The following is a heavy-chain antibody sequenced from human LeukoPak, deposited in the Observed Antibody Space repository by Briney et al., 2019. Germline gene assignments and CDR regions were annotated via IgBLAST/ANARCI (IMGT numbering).Heavy chain of an antibody. J-gene: IGHJ4*02. CDR2: IWYDGSNK. V-gene: IGHV3-33*01. D-gene: IGHD2-15*01. CDR3: ARDERLGYCSGGSCYFDY. CDR1: GFIFSNYG. Sequence: PGGSLRLSCAASGFIFSNYGMHWVRQAPGKGLEWVAVIWYDGSNKYYADSVKGRFTISRDNSKNTLYLQMNSLRAEDTAVYYCARDERLGYCSGGSCYFDYWGQGTLVTVSS.